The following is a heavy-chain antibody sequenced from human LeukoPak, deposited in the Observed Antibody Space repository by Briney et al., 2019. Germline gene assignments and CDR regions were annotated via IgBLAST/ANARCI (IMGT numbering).Heavy chain of an antibody. Sequence: ASETLSLTCTVSGGPISGYYWSWIRQPAGKGLEWIGRIYTSGTTNYNPSLKSRVTMSLDTSKNQFSPELTSVTAADTAVYYCARSLSAAGTWDYFDYWGQGTLVTVST. D-gene: IGHD1-7*01. CDR3: ARSLSAAGTWDYFDY. CDR1: GGPISGYY. CDR2: IYTSGTT. V-gene: IGHV4-4*07. J-gene: IGHJ4*02.